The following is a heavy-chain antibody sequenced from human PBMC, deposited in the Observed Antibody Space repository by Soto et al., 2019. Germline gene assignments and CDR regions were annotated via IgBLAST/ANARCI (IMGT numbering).Heavy chain of an antibody. J-gene: IGHJ6*02. V-gene: IGHV3-23*01. CDR1: GFTFSSYA. CDR3: AKVRTPEPYYYYYGMDV. D-gene: IGHD1-26*01. Sequence: PGGSLRLSCAASGFTFSSYAMSWVRQAPGKGLEWVSVISGSGSSTYYADSVKGRFTISRDNSRNTPYLQMNTLRAEDTAVYCCAKVRTPEPYYYYYGMDVWGQGTTVTVSS. CDR2: ISGSGSST.